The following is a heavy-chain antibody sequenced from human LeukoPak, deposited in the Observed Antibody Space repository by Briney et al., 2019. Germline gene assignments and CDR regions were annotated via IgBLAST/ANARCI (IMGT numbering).Heavy chain of an antibody. Sequence: ASVKVSCKASGYTFTSYGISWVRQAPGQGLEWVGWISACNGNTNYAQKLQGRVTMTTDTSTSTAYMELRSLRSDDTAVYYCAREEYSSSWSYYYYYMDVWGKGTTVTVSS. V-gene: IGHV1-18*01. CDR2: ISACNGNT. D-gene: IGHD6-13*01. J-gene: IGHJ6*03. CDR3: AREEYSSSWSYYYYYMDV. CDR1: GYTFTSYG.